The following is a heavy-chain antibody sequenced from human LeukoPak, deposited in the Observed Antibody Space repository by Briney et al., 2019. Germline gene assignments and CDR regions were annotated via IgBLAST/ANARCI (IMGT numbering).Heavy chain of an antibody. J-gene: IGHJ4*02. V-gene: IGHV1-2*02. D-gene: IGHD2-8*01. Sequence: ASVKVSCKASGYTFTGYYIHWVRQAPGQGLEYMGWINPKGGATKSVRKFQGRVTLTRDTSISTAYMELGRLRSDDTAVYYCARYGDCSNGVCYYDYWGQGTLVTVSS. CDR2: INPKGGAT. CDR3: ARYGDCSNGVCYYDY. CDR1: GYTFTGYY.